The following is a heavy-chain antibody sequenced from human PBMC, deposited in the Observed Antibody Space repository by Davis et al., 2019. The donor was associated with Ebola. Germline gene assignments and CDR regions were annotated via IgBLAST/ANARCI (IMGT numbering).Heavy chain of an antibody. D-gene: IGHD6-6*01. V-gene: IGHV3-49*04. CDR1: GFTFGDYA. J-gene: IGHJ4*02. CDR3: TRLFLRSIAATDY. CDR2: IRSKAYGGTT. Sequence: PGGSLRLSCTASGFTFGDYAMSWVRQAPGKGLEWVGFIRSKAYGGTTEYAASVKGRFTISRDDSKSIAYLQMNSLKTEDTAVYYCTRLFLRSIAATDYWGQGTLVTVSS.